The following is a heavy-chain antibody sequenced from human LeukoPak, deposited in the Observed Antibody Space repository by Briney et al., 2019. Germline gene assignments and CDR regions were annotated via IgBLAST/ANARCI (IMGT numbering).Heavy chain of an antibody. CDR1: GGSISSYY. CDR2: IYYSGST. V-gene: IGHV4-59*01. Sequence: SETLSLTCTVSGGSISSYYWSWIRQPPGKGLEWIGYIYYSGSTNYNPSLKSRVTISVDTSKNQFSLKLSSVTAADTAVYYCARAGMWEYYYDSSGYPYFDYWGQGTLVTVSS. CDR3: ARAGMWEYYYDSSGYPYFDY. J-gene: IGHJ4*02. D-gene: IGHD3-22*01.